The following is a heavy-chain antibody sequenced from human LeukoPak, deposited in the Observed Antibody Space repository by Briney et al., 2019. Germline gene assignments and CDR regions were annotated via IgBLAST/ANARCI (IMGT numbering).Heavy chain of an antibody. J-gene: IGHJ3*01. CDR2: IYHSGTT. Sequence: SETLSLTCAVSGYALRSGYSWGWFRQPPGKGLEWIGRIYHSGTTYSNPPLKSLATMPFNTPKNQFSLKLTSLTAGDPAVYSVARGETTAADRREGDAFDVWGQGTIVTVSS. CDR1: GYALRSGYS. CDR3: ARGETTAADRREGDAFDV. D-gene: IGHD4-11*01. V-gene: IGHV4-38-2*01.